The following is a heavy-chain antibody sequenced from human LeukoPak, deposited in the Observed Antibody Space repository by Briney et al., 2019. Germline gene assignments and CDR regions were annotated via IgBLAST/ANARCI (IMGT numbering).Heavy chain of an antibody. J-gene: IGHJ4*02. D-gene: IGHD3-10*01. Sequence: GGSLRLSCAASGFTFSSYSMNWVRQAPGKGLEWVAVIYSDGTTNYADSVRGRFTISRDNSRNTLYLQMNSLRPEDTAVYYCAREKGRGVISPYFDYWGQGTPVTVSS. CDR2: IYSDGTT. CDR3: AREKGRGVISPYFDY. V-gene: IGHV3-53*01. CDR1: GFTFSSYS.